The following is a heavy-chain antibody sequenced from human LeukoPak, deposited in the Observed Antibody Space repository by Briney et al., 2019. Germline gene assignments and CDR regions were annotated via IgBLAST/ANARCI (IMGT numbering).Heavy chain of an antibody. CDR2: IYYSGST. D-gene: IGHD5-12*01. CDR1: GGSISSSSYY. Sequence: SETLSLTCTVSGGSISSSSYYWGWIRQPPGKGLEWIGSIYYSGSTYYNPSLKSRVTISVDTSKNQFSLKLSSVTAADTAVYYCARERLRGYSSYDEGGGAFDIWGQGTMVTVSS. V-gene: IGHV4-39*07. J-gene: IGHJ3*02. CDR3: ARERLRGYSSYDEGGGAFDI.